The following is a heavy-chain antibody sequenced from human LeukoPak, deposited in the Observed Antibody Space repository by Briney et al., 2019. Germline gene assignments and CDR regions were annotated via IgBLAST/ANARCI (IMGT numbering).Heavy chain of an antibody. V-gene: IGHV3-23*01. D-gene: IGHD3-10*01. J-gene: IGHJ1*01. CDR1: GFSFSSYA. Sequence: GGSLRLSCAASGFSFSSYAMSWVRQAPGKGLEWVSTISGSGGRTYYPDSVKGRFTISRDNSKSTLYLQMNSVRAEDTAVYYCAKGNKGGMIVPGERPKYFQEWGQGTLVTVSS. CDR2: ISGSGGRT. CDR3: AKGNKGGMIVPGERPKYFQE.